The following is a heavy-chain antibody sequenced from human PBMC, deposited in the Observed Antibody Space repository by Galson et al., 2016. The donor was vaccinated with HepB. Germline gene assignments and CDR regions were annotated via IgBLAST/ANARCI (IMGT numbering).Heavy chain of an antibody. Sequence: SLRLSCAASGFTVSSSYMSWVRPAPGKGLEWVSVIYSGGSTYYADSVKGRFTISRDNSKNTLYLQMNSLKAEDTAVYYCARDEGCSNGWSDWGQGTLVTVSS. V-gene: IGHV3-53*01. CDR3: ARDEGCSNGWSD. D-gene: IGHD6-19*01. CDR1: GFTVSSSY. CDR2: IYSGGST. J-gene: IGHJ4*02.